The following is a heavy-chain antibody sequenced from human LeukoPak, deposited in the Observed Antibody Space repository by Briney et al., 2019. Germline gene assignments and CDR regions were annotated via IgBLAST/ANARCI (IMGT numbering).Heavy chain of an antibody. Sequence: SETLSLTCTVSGESISGFYWTWIRQPPGKGLEWIGYIYYSGSTNYNPSLKSRVTISVDTSKNQFSLKVASVTAADTAVYYCARYGLLGLSEINGFDIWGQGTKVTVSS. V-gene: IGHV4-59*12. CDR2: IYYSGST. CDR1: GESISGFY. CDR3: ARYGLLGLSEINGFDI. J-gene: IGHJ3*02. D-gene: IGHD2-2*01.